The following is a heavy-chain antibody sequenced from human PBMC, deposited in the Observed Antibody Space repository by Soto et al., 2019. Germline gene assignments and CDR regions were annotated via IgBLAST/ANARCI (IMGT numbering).Heavy chain of an antibody. J-gene: IGHJ4*02. CDR3: SAYYYDSSGYPDY. CDR2: IIPILGIA. Sequence: SVKVSCKASGGTFSSYTISWVRQAPGQGLGWMGRIIPILGIANYAQKFQGRVTITADKSTSTAYMELSSLRSEDTAVYYCSAYYYDSSGYPDYWGQGTLVTVSS. CDR1: GGTFSSYT. V-gene: IGHV1-69*02. D-gene: IGHD3-22*01.